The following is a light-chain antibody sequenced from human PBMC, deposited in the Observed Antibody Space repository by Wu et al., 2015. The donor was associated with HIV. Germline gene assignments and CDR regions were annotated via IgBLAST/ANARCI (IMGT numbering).Light chain of an antibody. CDR1: QGINNY. J-gene: IGKJ3*01. Sequence: DIQMTQSPSSLSASVGDRATITCRASQGINNYLAWYQQKAGKGPKLLIYGATTLQSGVPSRFSGSGSGTYFTLTINSLQPEDVAVYYCQKYDSAPRTFGPGTKVDMK. V-gene: IGKV1-27*01. CDR2: GAT. CDR3: QKYDSAPRT.